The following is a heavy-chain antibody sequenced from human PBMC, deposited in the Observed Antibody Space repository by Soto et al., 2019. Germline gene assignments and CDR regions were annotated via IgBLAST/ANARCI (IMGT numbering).Heavy chain of an antibody. D-gene: IGHD5-18*01. Sequence: QVQLVESGGGVVQPGRSLRLSCAASGFTFSSYAMHWVRQAPGKGLEWVAVISYDGSNKYYADSVKGRFTISRDNSKNTLYLQMNSLRAEDTAVYYCARDRGYSYDESEHDAFDIWGQGTMVTVSS. V-gene: IGHV3-30-3*01. CDR1: GFTFSSYA. CDR3: ARDRGYSYDESEHDAFDI. J-gene: IGHJ3*02. CDR2: ISYDGSNK.